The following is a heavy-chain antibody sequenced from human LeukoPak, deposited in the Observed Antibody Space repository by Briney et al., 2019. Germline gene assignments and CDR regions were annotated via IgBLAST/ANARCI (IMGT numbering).Heavy chain of an antibody. CDR1: GGSISSGSYY. D-gene: IGHD4-23*01. CDR3: ARAPRTVVTSDYFDY. V-gene: IGHV4-61*02. J-gene: IGHJ4*02. Sequence: SETLSLTCTVSGGSISSGSYYWRWIRQPAGKGLEWIGRIYTSGSTNYNPSLKSRVTISVDTSKNQFSLKLSSVTAADTAVYYCARAPRTVVTSDYFDYWGQGTLVTVSS. CDR2: IYTSGST.